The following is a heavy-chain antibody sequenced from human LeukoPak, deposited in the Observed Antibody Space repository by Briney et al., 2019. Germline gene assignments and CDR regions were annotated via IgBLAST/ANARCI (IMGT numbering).Heavy chain of an antibody. V-gene: IGHV3-7*05. CDR1: GFTFSDYY. CDR2: MKRDGSEK. Sequence: GGSLRLSSAASGFTFSDYYMTWVRQAPGKGLEWVANMKRDGSEKYYVDSVKGRFTISRDNAKNSLYLQMNSLRAEDTAVYYCARESGSSTNWFDPWGQGTLVTVSS. CDR3: ARESGSSTNWFDP. J-gene: IGHJ5*02. D-gene: IGHD6-13*01.